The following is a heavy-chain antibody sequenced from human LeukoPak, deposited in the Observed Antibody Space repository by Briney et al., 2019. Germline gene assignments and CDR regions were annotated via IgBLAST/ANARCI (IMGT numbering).Heavy chain of an antibody. CDR3: AKDLWASFLVKNWFDP. J-gene: IGHJ5*02. CDR1: GFTFSSYG. Sequence: PGGSLRLSCAASGFTFSSYGMHWVRQAPGKGLEWVAVISYDGSNKYYVDSVKGRFTISRDNSKNTLYLQMNSLRADDTAVYYCAKDLWASFLVKNWFDPRGQGTLVTVSS. V-gene: IGHV3-30*18. CDR2: ISYDGSNK. D-gene: IGHD2-21*01.